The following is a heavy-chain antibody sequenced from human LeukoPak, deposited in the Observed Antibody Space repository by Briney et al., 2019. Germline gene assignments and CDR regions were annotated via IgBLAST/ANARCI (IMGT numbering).Heavy chain of an antibody. Sequence: ASVKVSCKVSGYTLTELSMHWVRQAPGKGLEWMGGFDPEDGETIYAQKFQGRVTMTEDTSTDAAYMELSSLRSEDTAVYYCAIDLLRYVDWSPPLGYWGQGTLVTVSS. CDR1: GYTLTELS. CDR2: FDPEDGET. V-gene: IGHV1-24*01. J-gene: IGHJ4*02. D-gene: IGHD3-9*01. CDR3: AIDLLRYVDWSPPLGY.